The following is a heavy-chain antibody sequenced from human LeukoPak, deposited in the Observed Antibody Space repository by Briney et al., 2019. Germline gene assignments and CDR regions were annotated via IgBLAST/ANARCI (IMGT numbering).Heavy chain of an antibody. J-gene: IGHJ4*02. CDR3: LSGDY. D-gene: IGHD3-10*01. CDR2: ISSNGGST. V-gene: IGHV3-64D*06. Sequence: GGSLRLPCSASGFTFSNYAMHWVRQAPGKGLESVSAISSNGGSTYYADSVKGRFTISRDNSRNTLYLQMSSLRAEDTAVYYCLSGDYWGQGTLVTVSS. CDR1: GFTFSNYA.